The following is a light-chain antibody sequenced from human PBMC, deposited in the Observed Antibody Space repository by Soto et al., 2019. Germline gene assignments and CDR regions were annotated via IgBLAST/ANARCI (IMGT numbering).Light chain of an antibody. J-gene: IGKJ5*01. CDR1: QSVSTRS. Sequence: EIVLTQSPGTLSLSPGERATLSCRASQSVSTRSLAWYQQKPGQAPRLLIYGASNRATGIPDRFSGSGSGTDFTLTISSLQPEDFATYYCQHLNTYPITFGPGTRLEI. CDR3: QHLNTYPIT. V-gene: IGKV3-20*01. CDR2: GAS.